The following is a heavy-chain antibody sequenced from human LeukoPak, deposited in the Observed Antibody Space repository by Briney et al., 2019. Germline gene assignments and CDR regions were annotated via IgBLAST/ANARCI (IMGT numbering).Heavy chain of an antibody. V-gene: IGHV1-24*01. CDR3: ATALGNCSGGSCTGYYYYGMDV. D-gene: IGHD2-15*01. CDR1: GYTLTELS. J-gene: IGHJ6*02. Sequence: ASVKVSCKVSGYTLTELSMHWVRQAPGKGLEWMGGFDPEDGETIYAQKFQGRVTITADESTSTAYMELSSLRSEDTAVYYCATALGNCSGGSCTGYYYYGMDVWGQGTTVTVSS. CDR2: FDPEDGET.